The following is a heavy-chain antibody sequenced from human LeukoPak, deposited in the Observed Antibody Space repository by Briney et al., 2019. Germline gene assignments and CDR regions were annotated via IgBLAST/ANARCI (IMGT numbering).Heavy chain of an antibody. CDR3: ARDGYSGNDGL. CDR2: IPYNGST. D-gene: IGHD5-12*01. Sequence: SETLSLTCSVSGASISSYYWSWIRQPPGKGLEWIGYIPYNGSTSYNPSLKSRVAISIDTSKNQFSLRLSSVTAADTAVYYCARDGYSGNDGLWGQGTLVTVSS. V-gene: IGHV4-59*01. J-gene: IGHJ4*02. CDR1: GASISSYY.